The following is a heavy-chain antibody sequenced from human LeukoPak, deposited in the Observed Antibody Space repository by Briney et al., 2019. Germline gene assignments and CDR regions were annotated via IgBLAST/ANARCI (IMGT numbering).Heavy chain of an antibody. V-gene: IGHV4-4*02. J-gene: IGHJ5*02. CDR3: ARGRYGTISRGWFDP. D-gene: IGHD1-14*01. Sequence: GSLRLSCAASGFTFSNAWMSWVRQPPGKGLEWIGEIHDGGSTTYHPSLKSRVTISVDTSKNQFSLKLSSVTAADTAVYYCARGRYGTISRGWFDPWGQGTLVTVSS. CDR1: GFTFSNAW. CDR2: IHDGGST.